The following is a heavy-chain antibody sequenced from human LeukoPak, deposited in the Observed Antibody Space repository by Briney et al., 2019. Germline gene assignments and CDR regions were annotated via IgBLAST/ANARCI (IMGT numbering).Heavy chain of an antibody. CDR3: ARNIVVVPAAPGIDY. CDR1: GFTFSSYS. D-gene: IGHD2-2*01. CDR2: ISSSSSYI. J-gene: IGHJ4*02. Sequence: GGSLRLSCAASGFTFSSYSMNWVRRAPGKGLEWVSSISSSSSYIYYADSVKGRFTISRDNAKNSLYLRMNSLRAEDTAVYYCARNIVVVPAAPGIDYWGQGTLVTVSS. V-gene: IGHV3-21*01.